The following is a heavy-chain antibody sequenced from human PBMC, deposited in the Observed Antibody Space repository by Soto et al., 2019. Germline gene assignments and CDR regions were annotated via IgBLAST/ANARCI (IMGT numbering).Heavy chain of an antibody. CDR1: GYTLTTYA. CDR3: AREGTGGYDYFDN. V-gene: IGHV1-3*01. CDR2: INAGNGNT. J-gene: IGHJ4*02. D-gene: IGHD5-12*01. Sequence: ASVKVSCKGAGYTLTTYAMHWVRQAPGQRLEWMGWINAGNGNTKYSQKFQGRVTITSDTSASTVYMELSSLRSEDTAVYYCAREGTGGYDYFDNWGQGTLVTVSS.